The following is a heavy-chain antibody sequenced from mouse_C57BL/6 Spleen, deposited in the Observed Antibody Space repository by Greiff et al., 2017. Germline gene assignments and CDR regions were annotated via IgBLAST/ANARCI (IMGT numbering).Heavy chain of an antibody. V-gene: IGHV1-53*01. D-gene: IGHD4-1*01. J-gene: IGHJ1*03. CDR2: INPSNGGT. CDR1: GYTFTSYW. CDR3: AGETGTQRWYFDV. Sequence: VQLQQPGTELVKPGASVKLSCKASGYTFTSYWMHWVKQRPGQGLEWIGNINPSNGGTNYNEKFKSKATLTVDKSSSTAYMQLSSLTSADSAVYYCAGETGTQRWYFDVWGTGTTVTVSS.